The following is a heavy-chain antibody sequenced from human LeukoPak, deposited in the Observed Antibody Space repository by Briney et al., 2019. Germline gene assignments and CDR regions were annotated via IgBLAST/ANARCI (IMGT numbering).Heavy chain of an antibody. J-gene: IGHJ4*02. CDR1: GFTFSNHW. D-gene: IGHD3-10*01. Sequence: GASLRLSCVAAGFTFSNHWMTWVRQAPEKGLEWVASIKHDGSERFYVDSVKGRFTISRDSAKNSLYLQMNSLRADDTAFYYCAKDRGRGEDSWGQGTLVTVSS. CDR3: AKDRGRGEDS. V-gene: IGHV3-7*01. CDR2: IKHDGSER.